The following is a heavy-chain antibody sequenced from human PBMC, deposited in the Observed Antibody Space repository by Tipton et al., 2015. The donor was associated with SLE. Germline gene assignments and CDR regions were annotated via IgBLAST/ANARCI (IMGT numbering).Heavy chain of an antibody. J-gene: IGHJ5*01. CDR1: GGSISRYY. CDR2: VSYSGST. Sequence: TLSLTCTVSGGSISRYYWSWIRQPPGRGLEWIGYVSYSGSTKYNPSLKSRVMISVDTSKNQFSLKLSSVTAADTAVYYCARGYCSSTSCWFDPWGQGTLVTVSS. D-gene: IGHD2-2*01. CDR3: ARGYCSSTSCWFDP. V-gene: IGHV4-59*08.